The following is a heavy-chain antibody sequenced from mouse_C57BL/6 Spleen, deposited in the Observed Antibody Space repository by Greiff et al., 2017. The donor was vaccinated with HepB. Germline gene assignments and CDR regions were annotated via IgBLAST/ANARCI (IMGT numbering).Heavy chain of an antibody. CDR1: GFTFSNYW. D-gene: IGHD1-1*01. Sequence: EVQGVESGGGLVQPGGSMKLSCVASGFTFSNYWMNWVRQSPEKGLEWVAQIRLKSDNYATHYAESVKGRFTISRDDSKSSVYLQMNNLRAEDTGMYYCTETPSYYGSRGWFAYWGQGTLVTVSA. CDR2: IRLKSDNYAT. J-gene: IGHJ3*01. V-gene: IGHV6-3*01. CDR3: TETPSYYGSRGWFAY.